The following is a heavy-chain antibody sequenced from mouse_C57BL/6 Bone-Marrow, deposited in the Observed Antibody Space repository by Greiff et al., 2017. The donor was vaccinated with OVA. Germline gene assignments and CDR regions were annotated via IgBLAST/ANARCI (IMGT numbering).Heavy chain of an antibody. Sequence: VQLQQSGAELARPGASVKLSCKASGYTFTSYGISWVNQRTGQGLEWIGEIYPRSGNTYYNEKFKGKATLTADKSSSTAYMKLRSLTSEDSAVYFCARGYDYDEGWYFDGWGTGTTVTGSS. D-gene: IGHD2-4*01. CDR2: IYPRSGNT. CDR3: ARGYDYDEGWYFDG. V-gene: IGHV1-81*01. J-gene: IGHJ1*03. CDR1: GYTFTSYG.